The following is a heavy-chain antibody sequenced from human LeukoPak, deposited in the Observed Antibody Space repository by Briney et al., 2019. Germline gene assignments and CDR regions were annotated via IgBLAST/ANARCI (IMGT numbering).Heavy chain of an antibody. CDR3: ARDSPKRYSGSYFDS. D-gene: IGHD1-26*01. Sequence: PSQTLSLTCSVSGGSISSGGYYWSWIRQPPGKGLEWIGFISDSGSTSYNSSLKSRVAISVDRSKNQFSLKLTSVTAADTAAYYCARDSPKRYSGSYFDSWGQGTLVTVSS. CDR2: ISDSGST. J-gene: IGHJ4*02. CDR1: GGSISSGGYY. V-gene: IGHV4-30-2*01.